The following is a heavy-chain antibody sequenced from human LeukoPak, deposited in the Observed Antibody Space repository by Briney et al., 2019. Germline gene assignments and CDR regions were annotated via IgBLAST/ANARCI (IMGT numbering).Heavy chain of an antibody. CDR3: AREDYVWGSYRSSGSD. CDR2: ISGGGGTT. Sequence: QTGGSLRLSCAASGFTFSTYAMRWVRQAPGKGLEWVSTISGGGGTTYYADSVKGRFTISRDNSKNTLYLQMNSLRAEDTAVYYCAREDYVWGSYRSSGSDWGQGTLVTVSS. CDR1: GFTFSTYA. V-gene: IGHV3-23*01. J-gene: IGHJ4*02. D-gene: IGHD3-16*02.